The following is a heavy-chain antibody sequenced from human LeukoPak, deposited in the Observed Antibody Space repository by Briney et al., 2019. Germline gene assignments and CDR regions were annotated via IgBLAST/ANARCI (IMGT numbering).Heavy chain of an antibody. D-gene: IGHD3-22*01. CDR3: ARGGPYYYDSSGYTPFDY. Sequence: SVKVSCKASGGTFSSYAISWVRQAPGQGLEWMGGIIPIFGTANYAQKFQGRVTITADESTSTAYMELSSLRSEDTAVYYCARGGPYYYDSSGYTPFDYWGQGTLDTVSS. J-gene: IGHJ4*02. CDR1: GGTFSSYA. CDR2: IIPIFGTA. V-gene: IGHV1-69*01.